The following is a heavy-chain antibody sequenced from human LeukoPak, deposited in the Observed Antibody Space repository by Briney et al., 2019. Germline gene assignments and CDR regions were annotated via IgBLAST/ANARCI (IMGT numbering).Heavy chain of an antibody. CDR1: GFTFNQYT. CDR3: ARVAVLSSMDMNLDF. CDR2: IRHNGADT. D-gene: IGHD2-2*03. Sequence: GGSLRLSCTASGFTFNQYTMNWVRQAPGKGLEWVSSIRHNGADTWYADSVKGRFTISRDNSRNTLFLQVNTLRVEDTAVFYCARVAVLSSMDMNLDFWGRGILVTVSS. V-gene: IGHV3-23*01. J-gene: IGHJ4*02.